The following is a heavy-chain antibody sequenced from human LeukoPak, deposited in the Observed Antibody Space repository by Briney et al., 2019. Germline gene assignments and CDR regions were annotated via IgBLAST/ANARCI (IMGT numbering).Heavy chain of an antibody. CDR1: GYTFTSYV. D-gene: IGHD2-15*01. J-gene: IGHJ6*03. CDR3: ARARYETRIWPKSRYDYYHYMDV. CDR2: INAGNGNT. Sequence: ASVKVSCKASGYTFTSYVIHWVRQAPGQRLEWMGWINAGNGNTKYSQEFQDRVTITRDTSASTVYMELSSLRSRDMAVYYCARARYETRIWPKSRYDYYHYMDVRGKGTTVTVSS. V-gene: IGHV1-3*03.